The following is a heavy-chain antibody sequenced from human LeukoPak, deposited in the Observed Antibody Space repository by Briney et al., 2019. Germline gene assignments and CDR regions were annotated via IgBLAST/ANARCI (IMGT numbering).Heavy chain of an antibody. CDR1: GFTFSSYE. CDR2: ISSSGGTI. CDR3: ARGALGLRLGELSLYFDY. J-gene: IGHJ4*02. V-gene: IGHV3-48*03. Sequence: GGSLRLSCAASGFTFSSYEMNWVRQAPGKGLEWVSYISSSGGTIYYADSVKGRFTISRDNAKNSLYLQMNSLRAEDTAVYYCARGALGLRLGELSLYFDYWGQGTLVTVSS. D-gene: IGHD3-16*02.